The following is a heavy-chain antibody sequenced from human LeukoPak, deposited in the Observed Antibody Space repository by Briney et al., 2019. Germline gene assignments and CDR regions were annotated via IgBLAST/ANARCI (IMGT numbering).Heavy chain of an antibody. Sequence: ETLSLTCTVSGYSISSGYYWSWIRPPPGKGLEWIGEINHSGSTNYNPSLKSRVTISVDTSKNQFSLKLSSVTAADTAVYYCARFPGGSSSRYFDYWGQGTLVTVSS. J-gene: IGHJ4*02. D-gene: IGHD3-10*01. CDR1: GYSISSGYY. V-gene: IGHV4-38-2*02. CDR2: INHSGST. CDR3: ARFPGGSSSRYFDY.